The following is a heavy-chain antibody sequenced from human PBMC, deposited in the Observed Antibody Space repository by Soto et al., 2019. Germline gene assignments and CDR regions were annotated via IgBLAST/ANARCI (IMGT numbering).Heavy chain of an antibody. Sequence: ASVKVSCKASGYTFTSYDINWVRQATGQGLEWMGWMNPNSGNTGYAQKFQGRVTMTRNTSISTAYMELSSLRSEDTAVYYCASSLYSSGWEAAFDIWGQGTMVTVSS. V-gene: IGHV1-8*01. CDR3: ASSLYSSGWEAAFDI. J-gene: IGHJ3*02. CDR2: MNPNSGNT. CDR1: GYTFTSYD. D-gene: IGHD6-19*01.